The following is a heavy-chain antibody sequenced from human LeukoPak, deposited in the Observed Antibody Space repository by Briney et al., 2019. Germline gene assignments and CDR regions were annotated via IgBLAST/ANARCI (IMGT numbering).Heavy chain of an antibody. CDR1: GFTFSSYL. CDR2: ISSSSSTI. Sequence: GGSLRLSCAASGFTFSSYLMNWVRQAPGKGLEWVSSISSSSSTIYYADSVKGRFTISRDNAKNSLYLQMNSLRAEDTAVYCCARAILTGPYHYYYYMDVWGKGTTVTVSS. CDR3: ARAILTGPYHYYYYMDV. D-gene: IGHD3-9*01. J-gene: IGHJ6*03. V-gene: IGHV3-48*01.